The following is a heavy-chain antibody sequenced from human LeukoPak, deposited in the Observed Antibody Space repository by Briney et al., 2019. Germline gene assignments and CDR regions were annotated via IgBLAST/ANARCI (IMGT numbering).Heavy chain of an antibody. V-gene: IGHV1-18*01. J-gene: IGHJ6*03. CDR2: ISAYNGNT. D-gene: IGHD4-23*01. CDR3: ARGFGMGNSLYYYYYYMDV. CDR1: GYTFTSYG. Sequence: ASVKVSCKASGYTFTSYGISWVRQAPGQGLEWMGWISAYNGNTNYAQKLQGRVTITRNTSISTAYMELSSLRSEDTAVYYCARGFGMGNSLYYYYYYMDVWGKGTTVTVSS.